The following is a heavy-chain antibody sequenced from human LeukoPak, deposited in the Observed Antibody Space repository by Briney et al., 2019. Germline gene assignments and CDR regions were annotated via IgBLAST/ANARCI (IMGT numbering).Heavy chain of an antibody. Sequence: GASVKVSCKASGGTFSSYTISWVRQAPGQGLEWMGWINPSSGGTNYAQKFQGRVTMTRDTSISTAYMELNRLRSDDTAVYYCAREPFYGSGSYGWFDPWGQGTLVTVSS. CDR3: AREPFYGSGSYGWFDP. CDR1: GGTFSSYT. J-gene: IGHJ5*02. CDR2: INPSSGGT. D-gene: IGHD3-10*01. V-gene: IGHV1-2*02.